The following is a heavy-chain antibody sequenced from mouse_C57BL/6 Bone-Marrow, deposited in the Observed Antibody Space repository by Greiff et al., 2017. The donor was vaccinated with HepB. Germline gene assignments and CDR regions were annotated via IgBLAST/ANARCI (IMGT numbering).Heavy chain of an antibody. Sequence: QVQLKQPGAELVMPGASVKLSCKASGYTFTSYWMHWVKQRPGQGLEWIGEIDPSDSYTNYNQKFKGKSTLTVDKSSSTTYMQLSSLTSEDSAVYYCARSGYYGSSPYFGVWGTGTTVTVSS. J-gene: IGHJ1*03. D-gene: IGHD1-1*01. CDR2: IDPSDSYT. CDR1: GYTFTSYW. V-gene: IGHV1-69*01. CDR3: ARSGYYGSSPYFGV.